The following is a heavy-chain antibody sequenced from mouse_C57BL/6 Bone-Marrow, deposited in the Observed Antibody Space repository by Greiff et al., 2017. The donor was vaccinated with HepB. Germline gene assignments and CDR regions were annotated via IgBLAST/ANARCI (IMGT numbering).Heavy chain of an antibody. V-gene: IGHV1-55*01. J-gene: IGHJ4*01. CDR2: IYPGSGST. CDR3: AREGTTVVDAMDY. CDR1: GYTFTSYW. D-gene: IGHD1-1*01. Sequence: VQLQQPGAELVKPGASVKMSCKASGYTFTSYWITWVKQRPGQGLEWIGDIYPGSGSTNYNEKFKSKATLTVDTSSSTAYMQLSSLTSEDSAVYYCAREGTTVVDAMDYWGQGTSVTVSS.